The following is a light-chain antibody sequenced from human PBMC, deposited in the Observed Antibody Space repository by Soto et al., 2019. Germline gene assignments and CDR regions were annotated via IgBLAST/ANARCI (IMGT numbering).Light chain of an antibody. CDR2: GAS. CDR1: QSVSSSY. V-gene: IGKV3-20*01. J-gene: IGKJ1*01. Sequence: EIVLTQSPGTLSLSPGERATLSCRASQSVSSSYLAWYQQKPGQAPRQLIYGASSRATGIPDRFSGSGSGTDFTLTITRLEPEDFATFYCQQYNTYSRTFGQGTKVEVK. CDR3: QQYNTYSRT.